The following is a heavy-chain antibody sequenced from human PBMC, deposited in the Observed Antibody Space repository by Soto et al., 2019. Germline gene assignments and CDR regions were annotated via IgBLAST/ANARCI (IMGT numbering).Heavy chain of an antibody. Sequence: GGYLRLSCETSGFTFGDYYMSWIRQAPGRGLEWVSLISSTGTTIYYADSVKGRFTISRDNVRSTLFLMMNNLRSEDTAVYYCARDLRFVDFHYYFASWGQGTLVTVPS. CDR2: ISSTGTTI. CDR1: GFTFGDYY. J-gene: IGHJ4*02. D-gene: IGHD3-10*01. CDR3: ARDLRFVDFHYYFAS. V-gene: IGHV3-11*01.